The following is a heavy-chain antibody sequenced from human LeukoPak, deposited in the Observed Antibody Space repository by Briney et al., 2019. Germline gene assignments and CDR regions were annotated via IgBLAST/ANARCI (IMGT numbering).Heavy chain of an antibody. CDR2: ISSGSSYI. J-gene: IGHJ4*02. V-gene: IGHV3-21*01. CDR3: VRAALREGYDFDY. Sequence: GGSLRLSCAGSGFTFSSYSMSWVRQAPGKGLEWLSYISSGSSYIYYADSVKGRFTISRDNAKNSLYLEMNSLRAEDTAVYYCVRAALREGYDFDYWGQGTLVTVSS. D-gene: IGHD5-24*01. CDR1: GFTFSSYS.